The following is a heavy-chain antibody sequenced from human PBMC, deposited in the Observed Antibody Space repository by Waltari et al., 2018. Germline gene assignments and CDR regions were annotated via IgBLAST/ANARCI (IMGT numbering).Heavy chain of an antibody. CDR1: GFTFEDYA. J-gene: IGHJ4*02. D-gene: IGHD1-26*01. V-gene: IGHV3-9*01. CDR2: ITWNSNNI. CDR3: AKGHSGSYGLDY. Sequence: EIQLVESGGGLAQPGRSLRLSCAASGFTFEDYAMHWVRQTPGKGLGGVSGITWNSNNIGYADSVKGRFTISRDNAKKSLYLQMNSLRTEDTALYYCAKGHSGSYGLDYWGQGTPVTVSS.